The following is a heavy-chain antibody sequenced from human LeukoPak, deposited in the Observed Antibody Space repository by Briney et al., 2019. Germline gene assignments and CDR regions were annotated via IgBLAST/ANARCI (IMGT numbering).Heavy chain of an antibody. CDR1: GFTFSSYG. CDR2: IRYDGSNK. D-gene: IGHD1-26*01. V-gene: IGHV3-30*02. Sequence: PGGSLRLSCAASGFTFSSYGMHWVRQAPGKGLEWVAFIRYDGSNKYYADSVKGRFTISRDNSKNTLYLQMNSLRAEDTAVYYCAKGYRDLPNYWYFDLWGRGTLVTVSS. CDR3: AKGYRDLPNYWYFDL. J-gene: IGHJ2*01.